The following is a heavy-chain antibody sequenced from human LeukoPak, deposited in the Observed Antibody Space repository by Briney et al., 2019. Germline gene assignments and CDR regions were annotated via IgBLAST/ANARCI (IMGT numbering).Heavy chain of an antibody. Sequence: PGRSLRLSCAASGFTFSSYGMHWVRQAPGKGLEWVAVISYDGSNKYYADSVKGRFTISRDNSKNTLYLQMNSLRAEDTAVYYCAKDVGSYLLWFGEDHFDYWGQGTLVTVSS. D-gene: IGHD3-10*01. V-gene: IGHV3-30*18. CDR1: GFTFSSYG. CDR2: ISYDGSNK. J-gene: IGHJ4*02. CDR3: AKDVGSYLLWFGEDHFDY.